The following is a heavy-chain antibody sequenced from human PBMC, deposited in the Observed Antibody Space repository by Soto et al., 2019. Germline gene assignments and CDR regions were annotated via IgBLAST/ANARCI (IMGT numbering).Heavy chain of an antibody. D-gene: IGHD2-15*01. CDR1: GFTFSSYW. CDR2: IKQDGNEK. CDR3: ARCSGRSCYRLDF. V-gene: IGHV3-7*03. J-gene: IGHJ4*02. Sequence: EVQLVESGGGLVQPGGSLRLSCAASGFTFSSYWMTWVRQAPGKGLEWVANIKQDGNEKYYVDSVKGRVTISGDNAKNSLYLQMNSLRAEDTAVYYCARCSGRSCYRLDFWGQGTLVTVSS.